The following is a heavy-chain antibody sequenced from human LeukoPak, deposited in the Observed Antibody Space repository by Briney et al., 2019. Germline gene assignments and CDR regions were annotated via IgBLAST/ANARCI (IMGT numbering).Heavy chain of an antibody. V-gene: IGHV3-48*03. D-gene: IGHD4-23*01. CDR2: ITSDGSSI. CDR3: ARDLYGAKRGWFDP. Sequence: GGSLRLSCVASGFNFNIYEMNWVRQAPGKGLEWISYITSDGSSIYYADSVKGRFTVSRDSAKNSVCLQMNSLRAEDTAVYYCARDLYGAKRGWFDPWGEGTLVTVSS. J-gene: IGHJ5*02. CDR1: GFNFNIYE.